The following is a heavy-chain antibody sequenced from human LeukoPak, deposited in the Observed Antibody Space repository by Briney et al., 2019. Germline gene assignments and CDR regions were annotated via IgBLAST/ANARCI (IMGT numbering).Heavy chain of an antibody. CDR1: GYTFTNNY. V-gene: IGHV1-46*01. D-gene: IGHD6-13*01. CDR3: ARDLAAPAGGDYGYYYYGMDV. J-gene: IGHJ6*02. Sequence: GASVKVSCKASGYTFTNNYIHWVRRAPGQGLEWMGIINPRDGSTNYAQKFQGRVTMTTDTSTSTVNMELSSLRSEDTAVYYCARDLAAPAGGDYGYYYYGMDVWGQGTTVTVFS. CDR2: INPRDGST.